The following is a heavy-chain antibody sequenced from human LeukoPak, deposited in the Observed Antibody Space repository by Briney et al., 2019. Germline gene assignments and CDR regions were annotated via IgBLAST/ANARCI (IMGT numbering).Heavy chain of an antibody. CDR1: GFTFSTYS. D-gene: IGHD4-17*01. J-gene: IGHJ4*02. CDR2: ISSSSIT. V-gene: IGHV3-48*01. Sequence: QSGGSLRLSCAASGFTFSTYSMNWVRQAPGKGLEWLSSISSSSITNYADSVKGRFSISRDNAKNSLYLQMDGLRAEDTAVYFCARDLYGDYSFDYWGQGTLVTVSS. CDR3: ARDLYGDYSFDY.